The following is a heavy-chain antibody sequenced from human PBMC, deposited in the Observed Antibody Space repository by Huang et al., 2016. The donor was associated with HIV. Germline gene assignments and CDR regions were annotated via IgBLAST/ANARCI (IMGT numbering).Heavy chain of an antibody. CDR2: ITSSSGAI. CDR3: ARFGSDYYGSGSYLDAFDI. Sequence: EVQLMESGGGLVQPGGSLRLSCAASGFTFSTYNMNWVGQAPGKGLEWVSYITSSSGAIYYADSVKGRFTISRDNAKNSLYLQMNSLRAEDTAVYYCARFGSDYYGSGSYLDAFDIWGQGTMVTVSS. V-gene: IGHV3-48*01. CDR1: GFTFSTYN. D-gene: IGHD3-10*01. J-gene: IGHJ3*02.